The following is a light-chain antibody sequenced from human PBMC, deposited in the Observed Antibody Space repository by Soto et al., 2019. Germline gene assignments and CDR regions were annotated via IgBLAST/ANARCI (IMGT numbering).Light chain of an antibody. CDR2: GNS. CDR3: QSYASSLSAYFV. V-gene: IGLV1-40*01. CDR1: SSNIGAGYD. Sequence: QSVLTQPPSVSGAPGQRVTISCTGSSSNIGAGYDVHWYQQLPGTAPKLLIYGNSNRPSGVPDRFSGSKSGTSASLDITGLRAEDEADYYCQSYASSLSAYFVFGGGTKLTVL. J-gene: IGLJ2*01.